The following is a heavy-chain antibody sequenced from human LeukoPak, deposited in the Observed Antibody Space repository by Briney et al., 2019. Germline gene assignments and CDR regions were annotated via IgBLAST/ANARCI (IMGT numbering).Heavy chain of an antibody. CDR1: GFTFSSYW. J-gene: IGHJ4*02. CDR3: ARCEDY. V-gene: IGHV3-7*01. Sequence: PGRSLRLSCAASGFTFSSYWMSWVRQAPGKGLEWVASIQNDGDAKFYVDSVRGRFTISRDDAKNSLYLQMNDLRAGDTAVYYCARCEDYWGQGALVTVSS. CDR2: IQNDGDAK.